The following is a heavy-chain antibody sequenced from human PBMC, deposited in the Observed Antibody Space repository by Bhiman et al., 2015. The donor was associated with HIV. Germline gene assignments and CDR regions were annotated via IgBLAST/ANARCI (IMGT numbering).Heavy chain of an antibody. Sequence: QVLLVESGGGVVQPGRSLRLSCAASGFIFSNYGMHWVRQAPGKGLEWVAVISYDGSDKYYAASVKGRFTISRDNSKNTLYLQMNSLRTEDTAVYYCARDVNSGRYYWFDPWGQGTLVTVSS. CDR2: ISYDGSDK. J-gene: IGHJ5*02. D-gene: IGHD1-26*01. CDR1: GFIFSNYG. CDR3: ARDVNSGRYYWFDP. V-gene: IGHV3-30*03.